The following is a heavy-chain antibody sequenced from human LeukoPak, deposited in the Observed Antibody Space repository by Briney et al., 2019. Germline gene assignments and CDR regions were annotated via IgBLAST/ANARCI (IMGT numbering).Heavy chain of an antibody. CDR1: EFTFSSYG. CDR3: ARDPNGDYIGTFDM. CDR2: ISGSGGST. D-gene: IGHD4-17*01. Sequence: GGLRLSCAASEFTFSSYGMSWVRQAPGKGLEWVSSISGSGGSTQYADSVQGRFAISRDNSKNTLYLQMNSLRVEDTAVYFCARDPNGDYIGTFDMWGRGTMVSVSS. V-gene: IGHV3-23*01. J-gene: IGHJ3*02.